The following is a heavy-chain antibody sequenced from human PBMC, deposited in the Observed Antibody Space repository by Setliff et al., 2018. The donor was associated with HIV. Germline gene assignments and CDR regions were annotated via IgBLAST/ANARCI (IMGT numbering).Heavy chain of an antibody. J-gene: IGHJ6*02. Sequence: ASVKVSCKASGYTFTGYYMHWVRQAPGQGLEWMGWINPHSGDTNYAQKLQDRVTMTRDTSVNIAYMQLSRLRSDYTAVYYCARAPTLFGVEYYYYFGMDVWGQGTTVTVSS. CDR1: GYTFTGYY. V-gene: IGHV1-2*02. D-gene: IGHD3-3*01. CDR3: ARAPTLFGVEYYYYFGMDV. CDR2: INPHSGDT.